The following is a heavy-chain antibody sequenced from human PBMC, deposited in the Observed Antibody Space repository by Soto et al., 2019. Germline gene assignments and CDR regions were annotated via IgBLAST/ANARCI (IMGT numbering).Heavy chain of an antibody. CDR1: GFTLSDYY. V-gene: IGHV3-11*01. CDR3: ARTKAGNFYYGMDV. CDR2: ISSSGAVI. D-gene: IGHD6-13*01. Sequence: GGSLRLSCAASGFTLSDYYLGWIRQAPGKGLEWISYISSSGAVIYYADSVKGRFTISRDNAKSTQSLQMNSLRADDTAVYYCARTKAGNFYYGMDVWGQGTTVNVSS. J-gene: IGHJ6*02.